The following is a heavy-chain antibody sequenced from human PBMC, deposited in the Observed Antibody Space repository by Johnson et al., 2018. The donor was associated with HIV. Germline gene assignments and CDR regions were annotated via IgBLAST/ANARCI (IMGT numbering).Heavy chain of an antibody. CDR1: GFALSNYW. D-gene: IGHD3-9*01. V-gene: IGHV3-48*02. J-gene: IGHJ3*02. CDR3: AREEGNYILTRGDAFDI. Sequence: MLLVESGGGLVQPGGSLRLSCAASGFALSNYWMNWVRQAPGKGLEWVSDISSSGSTIYYADSVKGRFTISRDNAKNSLYLQMNSLSDEDTAVDYCAREEGNYILTRGDAFDIWG. CDR2: ISSSGSTI.